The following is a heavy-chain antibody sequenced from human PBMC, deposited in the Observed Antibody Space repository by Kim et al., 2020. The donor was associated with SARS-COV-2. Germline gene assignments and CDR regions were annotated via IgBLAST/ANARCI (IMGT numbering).Heavy chain of an antibody. D-gene: IGHD6-19*01. V-gene: IGHV1-2*04. CDR2: INPNSGGT. CDR1: GYTFTGYY. CDR3: ARDLGYSSGVRTYYYYGMGV. J-gene: IGHJ6*04. Sequence: ASVKVSCKASGYTFTGYYMHWVRQAPGQGLEWMGWINPNSGGTNYAQKFQGWVTMTRDTSISTAYMELSRLRSDDTAVYYCARDLGYSSGVRTYYYYGMGVWGERGTGTVSS.